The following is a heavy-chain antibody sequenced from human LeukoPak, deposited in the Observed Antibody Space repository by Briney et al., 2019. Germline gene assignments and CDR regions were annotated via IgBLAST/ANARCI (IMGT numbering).Heavy chain of an antibody. CDR2: VDPRNGAT. CDR1: GYTFTAYY. J-gene: IGHJ4*01. Sequence: ASVKVSCKPSGYTFTAYYTHWVRQAPGQGLEWIGWVDPRNGATHYAQKFQGRITMTRDTSISTAYLQLSNLISDDTAIYYCAKIAIFGSYWDFDSWCHCTPVTVSS. D-gene: IGHD1-26*01. CDR3: AKIAIFGSYWDFDS. V-gene: IGHV1-2*02.